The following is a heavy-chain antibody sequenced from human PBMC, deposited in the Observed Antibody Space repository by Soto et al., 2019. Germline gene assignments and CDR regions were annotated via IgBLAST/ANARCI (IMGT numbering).Heavy chain of an antibody. CDR1: GGSISSSNW. Sequence: QVQLQESGPGLVKPSGTLSLTCAVSGGSISSSNWWSWVRQPPGKGLEWIGEIYHSGSTNYNPSLKVGGTLPVAKSKTQFSLKLSSVPAADTAVYYCASRYCSSTSCYSPYNWFDPWGQGTLVTVSS. CDR2: IYHSGST. CDR3: ASRYCSSTSCYSPYNWFDP. J-gene: IGHJ5*02. V-gene: IGHV4-4*02. D-gene: IGHD2-2*01.